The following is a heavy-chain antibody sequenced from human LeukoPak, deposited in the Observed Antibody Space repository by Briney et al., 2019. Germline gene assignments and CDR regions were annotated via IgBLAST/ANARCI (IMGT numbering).Heavy chain of an antibody. D-gene: IGHD4-23*01. V-gene: IGHV4-34*01. J-gene: IGHJ4*02. CDR2: INHSGST. Sequence: SETLSLTCAVYGGSFSGYYWSWIRQPPGKGLEWIGEINHSGSTNYNPSLKSRVTISVDTSKNQFSLKLSSVTAADTAVYYCAAGNYGGWGVYFDYWGQGTLVTVSS. CDR1: GGSFSGYY. CDR3: AAGNYGGWGVYFDY.